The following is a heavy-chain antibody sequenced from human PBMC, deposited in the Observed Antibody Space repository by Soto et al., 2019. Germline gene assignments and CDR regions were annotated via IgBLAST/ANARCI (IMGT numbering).Heavy chain of an antibody. J-gene: IGHJ3*02. D-gene: IGHD1-1*01. CDR1: GGTFSSYT. CDR3: ARDLTGTTPYN. Sequence: QVQLVQSGAEVKKPGSSVKVSCKASGGTFSSYTISWVRQAPGQGLEWMGRIIPILGIANYAQKFQGRVTITADKATSTAYMELSSLRSEDTAVYYCARDLTGTTPYNWGQGTMVTVSS. V-gene: IGHV1-69*08. CDR2: IIPILGIA.